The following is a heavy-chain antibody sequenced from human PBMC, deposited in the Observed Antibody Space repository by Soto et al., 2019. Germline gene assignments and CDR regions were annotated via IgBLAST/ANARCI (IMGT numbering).Heavy chain of an antibody. CDR1: GFTFSSYG. CDR2: IWYDGSNK. D-gene: IGHD2-15*01. J-gene: IGHJ4*02. Sequence: QVQLVESGGGVVQPGRSLRLSCAASGFTFSSYGMHWVRQAPGKGLEWVAVIWYDGSNKYYADSVKGRFTISRDNSKNKMYLQMNSLRADETAVYYCVRDRYCSGTSSYSGPVFDYWGRGTLVTVSS. CDR3: VRDRYCSGTSSYSGPVFDY. V-gene: IGHV3-33*01.